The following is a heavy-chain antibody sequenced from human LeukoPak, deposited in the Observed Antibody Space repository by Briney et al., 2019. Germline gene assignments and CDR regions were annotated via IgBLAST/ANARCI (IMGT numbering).Heavy chain of an antibody. J-gene: IGHJ4*02. Sequence: GGSLRLSCAASGFTFSSYWMSWVRQAPGKGLEWVANIKQDGSEKYYVDSVKGRFTISRDNAKNSLYLQMNSLRAEDTAVYYCARVGMKAMAPFAYWGQGTLVTVSS. CDR1: GFTFSSYW. D-gene: IGHD5-18*01. CDR2: IKQDGSEK. CDR3: ARVGMKAMAPFAY. V-gene: IGHV3-7*04.